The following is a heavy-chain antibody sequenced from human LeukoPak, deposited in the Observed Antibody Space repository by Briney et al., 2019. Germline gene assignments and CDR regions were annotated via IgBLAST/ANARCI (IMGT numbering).Heavy chain of an antibody. CDR2: ITRGSIYT. J-gene: IGHJ4*02. CDR3: VRAPYGDNGYTAEVADY. V-gene: IGHV3-21*04. CDR1: GFTFSNYN. Sequence: PGGSLRLSCAASGFTFSNYNMNWVRQTPGKGLEWVSSITRGSIYTFYADSVKGRFTISRDNSKNTLYLQMNSLRAEDTAVYYCVRAPYGDNGYTAEVADYWGQGTLVTVSS. D-gene: IGHD3-16*01.